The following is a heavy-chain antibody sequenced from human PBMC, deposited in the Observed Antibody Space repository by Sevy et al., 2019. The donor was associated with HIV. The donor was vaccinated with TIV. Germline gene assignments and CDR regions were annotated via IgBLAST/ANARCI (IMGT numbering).Heavy chain of an antibody. D-gene: IGHD4-17*01. V-gene: IGHV3-72*01. CDR1: GFTFSDHY. Sequence: GGSLRLSCAASGFTFSDHYMDWVRQAPGKGLEWVGRTRNKANSYTTEYAGSVKGRFTISRDDSNNSLYLQMNSLKTEDTAVYYCARALQYGDYPWGQGTLVTVSS. J-gene: IGHJ5*02. CDR2: TRNKANSYTT. CDR3: ARALQYGDYP.